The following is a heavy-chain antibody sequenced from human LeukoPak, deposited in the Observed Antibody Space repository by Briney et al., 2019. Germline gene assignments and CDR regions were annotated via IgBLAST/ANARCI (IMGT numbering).Heavy chain of an antibody. D-gene: IGHD3-10*01. CDR3: AKRGIVIRAVIIVGFHTEAYYFDY. Sequence: GGSLRLSCAPSGFTSTTYPMAGVGQAPGKGLEGVAGITGSGGSTNDADSVKGRLTNSRDKPKNTLYLKMNSLRAEDTAVYFCAKRGIVIRAVIIVGFHTEAYYFDYWGQGALVTVSS. J-gene: IGHJ4*02. CDR2: ITGSGGST. CDR1: GFTSTTYP. V-gene: IGHV3-23*01.